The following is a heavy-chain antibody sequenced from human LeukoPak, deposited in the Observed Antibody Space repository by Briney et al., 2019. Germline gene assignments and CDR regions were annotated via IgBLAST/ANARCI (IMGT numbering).Heavy chain of an antibody. Sequence: HTGGSLRLSCAASGFTFSSYGMHWVRQAPGKGLEWVAFIRYDGSNKYYADSVKGRFTISRDNSRNTLYLQMNSLRAEDTAIYYCAKGTLGSCSGARCYPFDYWGQGALVTVSS. CDR2: IRYDGSNK. CDR1: GFTFSSYG. J-gene: IGHJ4*02. CDR3: AKGTLGSCSGARCYPFDY. D-gene: IGHD2-15*01. V-gene: IGHV3-30*02.